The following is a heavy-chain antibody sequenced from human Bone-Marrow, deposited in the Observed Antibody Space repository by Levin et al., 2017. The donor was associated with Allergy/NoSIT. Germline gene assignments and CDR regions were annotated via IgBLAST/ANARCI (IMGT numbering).Heavy chain of an antibody. Sequence: MSSETLSLTCAVYGGSFSGYYWSWIRQPPGKGLEWIGEINHSGSTNYNPSLKSRVTISVDTSKNQFSLKLSSVTAADTAVYYCARIGLGYCSGGSCSLVDYWGQGTLVTVSS. D-gene: IGHD2-15*01. CDR1: GGSFSGYY. V-gene: IGHV4-34*01. CDR3: ARIGLGYCSGGSCSLVDY. J-gene: IGHJ4*02. CDR2: INHSGST.